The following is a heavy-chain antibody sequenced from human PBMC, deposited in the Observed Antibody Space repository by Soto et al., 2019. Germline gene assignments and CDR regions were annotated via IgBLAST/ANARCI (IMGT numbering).Heavy chain of an antibody. J-gene: IGHJ3*02. V-gene: IGHV1-18*01. Sequence: ASVKVSCKASGYTFTSYGISWVRQAPGQGLEWMGWISAYNGNTNYAQKLQGRVTMTTDTSTSTAYMELRSLRSDDAAVYYCARDLYYSSGRYFDHDAFDIWGQGTVVTVSS. CDR1: GYTFTSYG. CDR2: ISAYNGNT. CDR3: ARDLYYSSGRYFDHDAFDI. D-gene: IGHD6-19*01.